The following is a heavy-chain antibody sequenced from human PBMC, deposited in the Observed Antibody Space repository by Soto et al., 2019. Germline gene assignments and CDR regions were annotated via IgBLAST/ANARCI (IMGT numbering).Heavy chain of an antibody. CDR3: ARDRRIAARPDYYYYGMDV. V-gene: IGHV1-18*04. CDR2: ISAYNGNT. Sequence: QVQLVQSGAEVKQPGASVKVSCKASGYTFTSYGISWVRQAPGQGLEWMGWISAYNGNTNYAQKLQGRVTMTTDTSTSTAYMELRSLRSDDTAVYYCARDRRIAARPDYYYYGMDVWGQGTTVTVSS. CDR1: GYTFTSYG. D-gene: IGHD6-6*01. J-gene: IGHJ6*02.